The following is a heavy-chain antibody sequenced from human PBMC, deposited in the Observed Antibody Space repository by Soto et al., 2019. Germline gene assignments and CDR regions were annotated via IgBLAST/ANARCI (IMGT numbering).Heavy chain of an antibody. CDR2: IYNSGST. CDR3: ARDPAP. V-gene: IGHV4-31*03. Sequence: QVQLQESGPGLVKPSQTLSLTCTVSGGSISSGGYYWSWIRQHPGKGLEWIGYIYNSGSTYYDPSPKTRVTITADASKNQFSLNLSSVTAADTAVDYCARDPAPWGQGTLVTVSS. CDR1: GGSISSGGYY. J-gene: IGHJ5*02.